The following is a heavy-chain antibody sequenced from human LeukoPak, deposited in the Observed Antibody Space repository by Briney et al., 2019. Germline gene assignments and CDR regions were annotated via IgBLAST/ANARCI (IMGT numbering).Heavy chain of an antibody. Sequence: QAXGXGXXWXXXIWDDGSNKYYADSVKGRFTISRDNSKNTLYLQMNSLRAEDTAVYYCARDGSTYYYGSGDPDYWGQGTLVTVSS. D-gene: IGHD3-10*01. CDR3: ARDGSTYYYGSGDPDY. CDR2: IWDDGSNK. J-gene: IGHJ4*02. V-gene: IGHV3-33*01.